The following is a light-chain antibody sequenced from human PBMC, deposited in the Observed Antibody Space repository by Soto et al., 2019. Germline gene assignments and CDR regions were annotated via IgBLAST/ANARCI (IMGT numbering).Light chain of an antibody. CDR2: GNS. Sequence: QLVLTQPPSVSGAPGQRVTISCTGSSSNIGARYDVHWYQQLPRTAPKLLIYGNSNRPSGVPDRFSGSKSGTSASLAITGLQAEDEADFYCQSYDSSLSGRVVFGGGTKLTVL. CDR3: QSYDSSLSGRVV. V-gene: IGLV1-40*01. CDR1: SSNIGARYD. J-gene: IGLJ2*01.